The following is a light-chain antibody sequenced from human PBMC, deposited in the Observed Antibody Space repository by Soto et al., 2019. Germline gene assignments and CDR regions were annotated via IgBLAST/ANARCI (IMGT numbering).Light chain of an antibody. V-gene: IGKV3-11*01. CDR1: QNVRNNY. CDR3: QQRGNWPPGFT. J-gene: IGKJ3*01. Sequence: VLTQSPGTLSLSPGERATLSSRASQNVRNNYLAWYQQKPGQAPRLLIYDTSNRATGSPARFSGSGSGTDFTLTISSLEPEDFAVYYCQQRGNWPPGFTFGPGTKVDIK. CDR2: DTS.